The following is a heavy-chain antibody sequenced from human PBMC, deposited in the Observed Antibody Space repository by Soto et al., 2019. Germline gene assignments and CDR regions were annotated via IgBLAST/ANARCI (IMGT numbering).Heavy chain of an antibody. J-gene: IGHJ6*02. V-gene: IGHV4-30-4*01. CDR1: GGSISSGDYY. Sequence: SETLPLTCTVSGGSISSGDYYWSWIRQPPGKGLELIGYIYYSGSTYYNPSLKSRVTISVDTSKNQFSLKLSSVTAADTAVYYCARAFYYYGMDVWGQGTTVTVS. CDR3: ARAFYYYGMDV. CDR2: IYYSGST.